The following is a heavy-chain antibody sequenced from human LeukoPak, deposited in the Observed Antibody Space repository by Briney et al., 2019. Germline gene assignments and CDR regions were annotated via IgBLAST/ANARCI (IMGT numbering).Heavy chain of an antibody. CDR3: ARTHCSSTSCYADYYYYMDV. D-gene: IGHD2-2*01. CDR2: IIPIFGTA. CDR1: GGTFSSYA. Sequence: SVKVSCKASGGTFSSYAISWVRQAPGQGLEWMGRIIPIFGTANYAQKFQGRVTITTDESTSTAYMELSSLRSEDTAVYYCARTHCSSTSCYADYYYYMDVWGKGTTVTVSS. J-gene: IGHJ6*03. V-gene: IGHV1-69*05.